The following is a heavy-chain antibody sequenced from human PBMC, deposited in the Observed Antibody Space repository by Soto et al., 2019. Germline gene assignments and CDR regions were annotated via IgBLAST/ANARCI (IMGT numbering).Heavy chain of an antibody. V-gene: IGHV4-4*02. Sequence: QVQLQESGPGLVKPSGTLSLTCAVSGDSFTSSNWWTWVRQPPGKGLEWIGDILHTGHTDYSPSLKSRVTISVGTSNGQFSLSLTSVTAANTAVYYCARSPRRVDGKWFLDYWGQGTLVTVSS. J-gene: IGHJ4*02. CDR3: ARSPRRVDGKWFLDY. CDR2: ILHTGHT. D-gene: IGHD3-22*01. CDR1: GDSFTSSNW.